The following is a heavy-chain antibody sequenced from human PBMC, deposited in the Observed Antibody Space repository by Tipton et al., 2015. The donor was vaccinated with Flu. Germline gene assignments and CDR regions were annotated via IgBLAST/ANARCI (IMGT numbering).Heavy chain of an antibody. CDR1: GFNFDTSW. CDR2: IKEDGSET. V-gene: IGHV3-7*01. J-gene: IGHJ3*02. D-gene: IGHD4-17*01. CDR3: ARQATVATLDSFDI. Sequence: GSLRLSCAVSGFNFDTSWMTWVRQAPGKGLEWVATIKEDGSETYYVESGRGRFTSSRDNAKKSLFLQMSSLRAEDTAVYYCARQATVATLDSFDIWGQGAMVSVSS.